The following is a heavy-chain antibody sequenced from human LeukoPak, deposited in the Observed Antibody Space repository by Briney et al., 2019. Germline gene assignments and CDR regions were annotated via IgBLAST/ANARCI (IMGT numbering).Heavy chain of an antibody. CDR1: GFSFTTYW. CDR3: ARDRGYPDY. CDR2: IKQDGTEK. Sequence: GGSLRLSCAASGFSFTTYWMSWVRQAPGKGLEWVANIKQDGTEKYYVDSVKGRFTISRDNAKNSLYLQMNSLRAEDTAVYYCARDRGYPDYWGQGTLVTVSS. D-gene: IGHD5-18*01. J-gene: IGHJ4*02. V-gene: IGHV3-7*01.